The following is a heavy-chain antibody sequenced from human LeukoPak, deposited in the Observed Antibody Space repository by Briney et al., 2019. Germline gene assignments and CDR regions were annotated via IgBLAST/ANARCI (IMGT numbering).Heavy chain of an antibody. V-gene: IGHV4-59*08. CDR3: ARSQDWLRFHY. J-gene: IGHJ4*02. CDR2: IYYSGST. D-gene: IGHD3-9*01. Sequence: SETLSLTCTVSGGSISSYYWSWIRQPPGKGLEWIGYIYYSGSTNYNPSLKSRVTISVDTSKNQFSLRLNSATAADTAVYYCARSQDWLRFHYWGQGTQVTVSS. CDR1: GGSISSYY.